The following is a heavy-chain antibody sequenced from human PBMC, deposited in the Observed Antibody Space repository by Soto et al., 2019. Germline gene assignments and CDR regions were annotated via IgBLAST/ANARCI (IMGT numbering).Heavy chain of an antibody. J-gene: IGHJ5*02. CDR2: IYYSGST. CDR3: ARGGPLRYFDWLLKGNWFDP. D-gene: IGHD3-9*01. V-gene: IGHV4-61*01. CDR1: GGSVSSGSYY. Sequence: PSETLSLTCTVSGGSVSSGSYYWSWIRQPPGKGMEWIGYIYYSGSTNYNLSLKSRVTISVDTSKNQFSLKLSSVTAADTAVYYCARGGPLRYFDWLLKGNWFDPWGQGTLVTVSS.